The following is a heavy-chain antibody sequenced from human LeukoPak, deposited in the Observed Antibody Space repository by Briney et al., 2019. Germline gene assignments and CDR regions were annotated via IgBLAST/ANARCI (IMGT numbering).Heavy chain of an antibody. Sequence: PSETLSLTCTVSGGSISSGDYYWSWLRQPPGKGLEWIGYIYYSGSTYYNPSLKSRVTISVDTSKNQFSLKLSSVTAADTAVYYCARVRERELLWGTWFDPWGQGTLVTVSS. CDR1: GGSISSGDYY. V-gene: IGHV4-30-4*08. D-gene: IGHD1-26*01. CDR2: IYYSGST. CDR3: ARVRERELLWGTWFDP. J-gene: IGHJ5*02.